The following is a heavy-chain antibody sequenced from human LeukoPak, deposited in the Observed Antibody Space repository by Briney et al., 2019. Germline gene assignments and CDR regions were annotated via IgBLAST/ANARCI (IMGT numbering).Heavy chain of an antibody. CDR1: GGSISSYY. D-gene: IGHD3-3*01. CDR2: IYTSGST. V-gene: IGHV4-4*07. J-gene: IGHJ2*01. CDR3: ARTVRRDFWSGSWYFDL. Sequence: SETLSLTCTVSGGSISSYYWSWTRQPAGKGLEWLGRIYTSGSTNYNPSLKSRVTMSLDTSKNQFSLKLSSVTAADTAVYYCARTVRRDFWSGSWYFDLWGRGTLVIVSS.